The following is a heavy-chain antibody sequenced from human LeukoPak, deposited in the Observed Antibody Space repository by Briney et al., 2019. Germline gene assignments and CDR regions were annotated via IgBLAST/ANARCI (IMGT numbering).Heavy chain of an antibody. D-gene: IGHD3-3*01. Sequence: GGSLRLSCAASGFTFSSYAMSWVRQAPGKGLEWVSAISGSGGSTYYADSVKGRFTISRDNSKNTLYLQMNSLRAEDTAVYYCAKDSAIFGVVIIPLDYCGQGTLVTVSS. CDR2: ISGSGGST. CDR1: GFTFSSYA. V-gene: IGHV3-23*01. J-gene: IGHJ4*02. CDR3: AKDSAIFGVVIIPLDY.